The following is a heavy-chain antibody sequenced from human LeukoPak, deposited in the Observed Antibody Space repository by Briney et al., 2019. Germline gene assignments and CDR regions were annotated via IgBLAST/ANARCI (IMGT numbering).Heavy chain of an antibody. CDR2: INWNGGST. J-gene: IGHJ4*02. CDR1: GFTFDDYG. V-gene: IGHV3-20*04. CDR3: ARDKRGYSSSWDDY. D-gene: IGHD6-13*01. Sequence: PGGSLRLSCAASGFTFDDYGMSWVRQAPGKGLEWVSGINWNGGSTGYADSVKGRFTISRDNAKNSLYLQMNSLRAEDTALYYCARDKRGYSSSWDDYWGQGTVVTVSS.